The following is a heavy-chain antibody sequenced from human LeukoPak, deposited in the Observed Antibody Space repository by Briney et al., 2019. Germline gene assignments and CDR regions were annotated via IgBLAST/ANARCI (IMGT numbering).Heavy chain of an antibody. V-gene: IGHV4-4*07. CDR2: IYASGYT. CDR3: ARIHIVTGTYFDS. Sequence: SETLSLTCTVSGDSISSYYWNWIRQPAGKGLEWIGRIYASGYTEYNPSLQTRVTMSVDTSKNEFSLKVDTVTAADTAVYFCARIHIVTGTYFDSWGQGILVTVSS. CDR1: GDSISSYY. D-gene: IGHD3-10*01. J-gene: IGHJ4*02.